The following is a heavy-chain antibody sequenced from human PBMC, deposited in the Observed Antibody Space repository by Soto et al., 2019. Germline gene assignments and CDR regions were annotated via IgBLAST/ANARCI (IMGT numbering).Heavy chain of an antibody. CDR3: AGSPYYVAAFDP. J-gene: IGHJ5*02. CDR2: IYYSGST. CDR1: GGSISSYY. V-gene: IGHV4-59*01. D-gene: IGHD3-10*02. Sequence: SETLSLTCTVSGGSISSYYWSWIRQPPGKGLEWIGYIYYSGSTNYNPSLKSRVTISVDTSKNQFSLKLSSVTAADTAVYYCAGSPYYVAAFDPWGQGTLVTVSS.